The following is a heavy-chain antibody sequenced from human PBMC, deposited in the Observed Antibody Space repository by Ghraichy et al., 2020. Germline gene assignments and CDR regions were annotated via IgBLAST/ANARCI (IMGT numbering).Heavy chain of an antibody. CDR3: ARRSGSSWYWGWFDP. V-gene: IGHV4-34*01. D-gene: IGHD6-13*01. CDR1: GGSFSGYY. J-gene: IGHJ5*02. Sequence: SETLSLTCAVYGGSFSGYYWSWIRQPPGKGLEWIGEINHSGSTNYNPSLKSRVTISVDTSKNQFSLKLSSVTAADTAVYYCARRSGSSWYWGWFDPWGQGTLVTVSS. CDR2: INHSGST.